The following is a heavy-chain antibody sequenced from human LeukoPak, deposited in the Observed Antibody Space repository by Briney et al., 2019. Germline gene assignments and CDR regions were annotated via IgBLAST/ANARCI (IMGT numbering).Heavy chain of an antibody. Sequence: GRSLRLSCAASGFTFSSYGMHWVRQAPGKGLEWVSLISYDGGNKYYVDSVKGRFTISRDNSKNTLYLQMNSLRAEDTAVYYCARVPIAVAGVDYWGQGTLVTVSS. D-gene: IGHD6-19*01. CDR3: ARVPIAVAGVDY. J-gene: IGHJ4*02. V-gene: IGHV3-30*03. CDR1: GFTFSSYG. CDR2: ISYDGGNK.